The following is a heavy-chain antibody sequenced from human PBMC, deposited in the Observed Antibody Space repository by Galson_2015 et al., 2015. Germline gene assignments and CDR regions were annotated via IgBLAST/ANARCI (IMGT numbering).Heavy chain of an antibody. Sequence: CAISGDSVSSNIVGWNWIRQSPSGGLEWLGRTYYRSSWNSDYAESVKRRLAINADTSRNQISLQLTSVTPEDTAVYYCARVAHLGRGLHSWGQGTQVTVSP. V-gene: IGHV6-1*01. CDR2: TYYRSSWNS. CDR3: ARVAHLGRGLHS. D-gene: IGHD7-27*01. CDR1: GDSVSSNIVG. J-gene: IGHJ4*02.